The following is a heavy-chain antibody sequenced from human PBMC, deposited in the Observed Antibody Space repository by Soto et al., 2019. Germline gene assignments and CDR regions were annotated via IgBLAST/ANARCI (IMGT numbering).Heavy chain of an antibody. D-gene: IGHD1-26*01. CDR3: AASGSLGGMDV. CDR2: INHSGST. V-gene: IGHV4-34*01. J-gene: IGHJ6*02. CDR1: GGSFSCYY. Sequence: SETLSLTCAVYGGSFSCYYLSWIRQPPGKGLEWIWEINHSGSTNYNPSLKSRVTISVDTSKNQFSLKLSSVTAADTAVYYCAASGSLGGMDVWGQGTTVTVSS.